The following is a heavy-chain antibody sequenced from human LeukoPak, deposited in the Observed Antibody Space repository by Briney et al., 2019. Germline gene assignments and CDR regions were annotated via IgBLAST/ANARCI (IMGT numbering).Heavy chain of an antibody. CDR3: AALDYDFWSGYYSGQLDY. J-gene: IGHJ4*02. CDR1: GYTFTSYG. CDR2: ISAYNGNT. V-gene: IGHV1-18*01. Sequence: VASVKVSCKASGYTFTSYGISWVRQAPGQGLEWMGWISAYNGNTNYAQKLQGRVTMTTDTSTSTAYMELRSLRSDDTAVYYCAALDYDFWSGYYSGQLDYWGQGTLVTVSS. D-gene: IGHD3-3*01.